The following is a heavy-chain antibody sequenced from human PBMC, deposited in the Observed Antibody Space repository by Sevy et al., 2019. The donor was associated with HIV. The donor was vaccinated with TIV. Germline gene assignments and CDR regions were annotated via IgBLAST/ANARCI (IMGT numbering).Heavy chain of an antibody. Sequence: SETLSLTCTVSGGSITSLYWNWIRQPPGKGLEWIANIYYNGNINYNPSLKSRVTLSLDTSKNQFSLRLSAVTAADTARDYCAGENAWGRGYSWGQGTLVTVSS. CDR3: AGENAWGRGYS. V-gene: IGHV4-59*08. CDR1: GGSITSLY. J-gene: IGHJ4*02. D-gene: IGHD1-26*01. CDR2: IYYNGNI.